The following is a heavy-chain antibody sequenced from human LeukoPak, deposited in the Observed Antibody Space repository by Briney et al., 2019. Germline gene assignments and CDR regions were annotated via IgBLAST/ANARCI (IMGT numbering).Heavy chain of an antibody. CDR3: ATDRGWRTSGYYLYYFEY. Sequence: GGSLRLSCAASGFIFTNYFMSWVRQAPGKGLERVASIKHDGSEKYYVDSVRGRFTISRDNTMNSLYLQMSSLRAEDTAVYYCATDRGWRTSGYYLYYFEYWGQGTLVTYSS. J-gene: IGHJ4*02. CDR1: GFIFTNYF. V-gene: IGHV3-7*01. D-gene: IGHD3-3*01. CDR2: IKHDGSEK.